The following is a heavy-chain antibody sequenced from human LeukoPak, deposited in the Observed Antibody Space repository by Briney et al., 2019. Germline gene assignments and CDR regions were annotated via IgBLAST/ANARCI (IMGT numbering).Heavy chain of an antibody. J-gene: IGHJ3*02. V-gene: IGHV4-34*01. Sequence: SETLSLTCAVYGGSFSGYCWSWIRQPPGKGLEWIGEINHSGSTNYNPSLKSRVTVSVDTSKNQFSLKLSSVTAADTAVYYCAKGGLKHIVTFDIWGQGTMVTVSS. CDR1: GGSFSGYC. CDR2: INHSGST. D-gene: IGHD2-21*01. CDR3: AKGGLKHIVTFDI.